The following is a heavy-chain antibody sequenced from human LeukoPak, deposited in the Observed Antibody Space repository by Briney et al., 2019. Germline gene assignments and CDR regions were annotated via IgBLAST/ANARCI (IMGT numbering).Heavy chain of an antibody. V-gene: IGHV5-51*01. CDR2: IYPGDFDT. D-gene: IGHD1-1*01. CDR3: ARHKAPTGGWFDP. J-gene: IGHJ5*02. Sequence: PGESLKVSSKGSGYSFTGYWIGWVRQMPGEGLEWMGIIYPGDFDTRYSPSFRGAVTTSADKSISTAYLQWSSLKASDTAMYYCARHKAPTGGWFDPWGQGTLVTVPS. CDR1: GYSFTGYW.